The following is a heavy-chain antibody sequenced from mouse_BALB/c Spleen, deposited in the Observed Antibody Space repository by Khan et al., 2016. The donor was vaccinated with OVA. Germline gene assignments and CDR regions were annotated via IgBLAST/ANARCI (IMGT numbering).Heavy chain of an antibody. CDR2: INPYNGFT. V-gene: IGHV1-26*01. CDR3: ARGNYYGSNSWFAY. J-gene: IGHJ3*01. Sequence: EVQLQQSGPELVKPGASMKISCKASGYSFTDYTMNWVTQSHGKNLEWIGLINPYNGFTSYNQKLKGKATLTVDKSSSTAYMELLSLTSEDSAVYYCARGNYYGSNSWFAYWGQGTLVTVAA. D-gene: IGHD1-1*01. CDR1: GYSFTDYT.